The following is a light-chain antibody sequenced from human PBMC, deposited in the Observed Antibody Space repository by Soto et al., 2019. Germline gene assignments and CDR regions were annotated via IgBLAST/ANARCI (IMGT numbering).Light chain of an antibody. CDR1: SSDVGGYDY. V-gene: IGLV2-14*01. CDR2: EVN. Sequence: QSVLTQPASVSGSPGQSITISCTGSSSDVGGYDYVSWYQQHPGEAPKLMIYEVNNRPSGVSNRFSGSKSGNTASLTISGLQAEDDADYYCSSYTSISSWVFGGGTKLTVL. J-gene: IGLJ3*02. CDR3: SSYTSISSWV.